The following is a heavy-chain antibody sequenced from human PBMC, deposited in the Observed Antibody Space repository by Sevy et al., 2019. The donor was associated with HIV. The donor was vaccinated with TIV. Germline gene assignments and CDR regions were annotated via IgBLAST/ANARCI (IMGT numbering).Heavy chain of an antibody. V-gene: IGHV1-2*06. J-gene: IGHJ4*02. Sequence: ASVKVSCKASGYTFTGYYMHWVRQAPGQGLEWMGRINPNSGGTNYAQKFQGRVTMTRDTSISTAYMELSRLRSDDTAVYYCARSYYDILPGYATTGDYWGQGTLVTVSS. CDR3: ARSYYDILPGYATTGDY. CDR2: INPNSGGT. D-gene: IGHD3-9*01. CDR1: GYTFTGYY.